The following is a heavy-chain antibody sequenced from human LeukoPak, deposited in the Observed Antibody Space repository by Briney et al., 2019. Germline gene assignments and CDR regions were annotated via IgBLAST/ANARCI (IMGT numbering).Heavy chain of an antibody. V-gene: IGHV3-21*01. CDR2: ISSSSSYI. Sequence: PGGSLRLSCAASGFTFSSYSMNWVRQAPGKGLEWVSSISSSSSYIYYADSVKGRFTISRDNAKNSLYLQMNSLRAEDTAVYYCARDASSGWYGLTYYYYYYMDVWGKGTTVTVSS. CDR3: ARDASSGWYGLTYYYYYYMDV. J-gene: IGHJ6*03. CDR1: GFTFSSYS. D-gene: IGHD6-19*01.